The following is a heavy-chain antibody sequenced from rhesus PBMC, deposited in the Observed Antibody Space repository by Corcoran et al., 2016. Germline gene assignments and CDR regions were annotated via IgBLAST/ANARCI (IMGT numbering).Heavy chain of an antibody. J-gene: IGHJ4*01. CDR3: ARSGVTATVY. CDR2: IRGSSGTT. V-gene: IGHV4-165*02. D-gene: IGHD5-36*01. Sequence: QVQLQESGPGLVKPSETLSLICSLSGASIRDNYWNWIRQPPGKGLEWIGYIRGSSGTTSDNPSLKSRVTISTDTSKNQFSLTLNSVTAADTAVYYCARSGVTATVYWGQGVLVTVSS. CDR1: GASIRDNY.